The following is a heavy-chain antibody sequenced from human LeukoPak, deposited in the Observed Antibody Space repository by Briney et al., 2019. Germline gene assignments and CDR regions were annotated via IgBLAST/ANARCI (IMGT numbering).Heavy chain of an antibody. Sequence: GGSLRLSCAASGFTFSSFIMHWVRQAPGKGLEWVASMSSDGNNQNHAESVKGRFAISRDNSRNTLHLQMNSLRVEDTAVYYCVRDWVQMWLYIGIYDYWGQGTLVTVSS. CDR2: MSSDGNNQ. CDR1: GFTFSSFI. D-gene: IGHD2-15*01. J-gene: IGHJ4*02. V-gene: IGHV3-30*09. CDR3: VRDWVQMWLYIGIYDY.